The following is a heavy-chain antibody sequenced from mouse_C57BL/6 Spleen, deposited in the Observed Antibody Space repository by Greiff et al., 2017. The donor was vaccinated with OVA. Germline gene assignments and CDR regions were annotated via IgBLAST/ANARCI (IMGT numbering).Heavy chain of an antibody. CDR3: AREGGLDY. Sequence: QVQLQQPGAELVKPGASVKLSCKASGYTFTSYWMQWVKQRPGQGLEWIGEIDPSDSYTNYNQKFKGKATLTVDTSSSTANMQLSSLTSEDSAVYYCAREGGLDYWGQGTTLTVSS. J-gene: IGHJ2*01. V-gene: IGHV1-50*01. CDR1: GYTFTSYW. CDR2: IDPSDSYT.